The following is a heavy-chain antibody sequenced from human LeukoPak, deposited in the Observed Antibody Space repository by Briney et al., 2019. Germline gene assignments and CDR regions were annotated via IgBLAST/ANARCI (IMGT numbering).Heavy chain of an antibody. CDR1: GFTYSSNA. J-gene: IGHJ6*04. CDR2: IRYDGSNK. CDR3: AKDQMDV. V-gene: IGHV3-30*02. Sequence: PGGSLRLSCAASGFTYSSNAMSWVRQAPGKGLEWVAFIRYDGSNKYYADSVKGRFTISRDNSKNTLYLQMNSLRAEDTAVYYCAKDQMDVWGKGTTVTVSS.